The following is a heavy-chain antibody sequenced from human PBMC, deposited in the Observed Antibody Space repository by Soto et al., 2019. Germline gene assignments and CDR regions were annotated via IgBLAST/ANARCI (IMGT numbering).Heavy chain of an antibody. CDR3: AREWGGDYDSSGYPFDY. CDR1: GFTFSSYA. D-gene: IGHD3-22*01. V-gene: IGHV3-30-3*01. Sequence: GGSLRLSCAASGFTFSSYAMHWVRQAPGKGLEWVAVISYDGSNKYYADSVKGRFTISRDNSKNTLYLQMNSLRAEDTAVYYCAREWGGDYDSSGYPFDYWGQGTLVTVSS. J-gene: IGHJ4*02. CDR2: ISYDGSNK.